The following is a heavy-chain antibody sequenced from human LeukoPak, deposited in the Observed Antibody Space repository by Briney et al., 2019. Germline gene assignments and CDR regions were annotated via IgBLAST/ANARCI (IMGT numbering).Heavy chain of an antibody. CDR1: GYTFTSYG. D-gene: IGHD3-10*01. V-gene: IGHV1-18*01. CDR3: ARGRYYGSGSYGNWFDP. Sequence: ASVKVSCKASGYTFTSYGINWVRQAPGQGLEWMGWISPYNGNTNYAQKLQGRVTMTTDTSTSTAYMELRSLRSDDTAVYYCARGRYYGSGSYGNWFDPWGQGTLVTVSS. CDR2: ISPYNGNT. J-gene: IGHJ5*02.